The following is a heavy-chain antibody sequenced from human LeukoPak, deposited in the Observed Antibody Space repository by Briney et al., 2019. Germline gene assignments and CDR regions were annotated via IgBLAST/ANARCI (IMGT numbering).Heavy chain of an antibody. CDR1: GFTFSSYS. Sequence: GGSLRLSCAASGFTFSSYSMNWVRQAPGKGLEWVSSISSSSSYIYYADSVKGRFTISRDNAKNSLYLQMSSLRAEDTAVYYCASLAAAGGFDYWGQGTLVTVSS. V-gene: IGHV3-21*01. CDR2: ISSSSSYI. D-gene: IGHD6-13*01. CDR3: ASLAAAGGFDY. J-gene: IGHJ4*02.